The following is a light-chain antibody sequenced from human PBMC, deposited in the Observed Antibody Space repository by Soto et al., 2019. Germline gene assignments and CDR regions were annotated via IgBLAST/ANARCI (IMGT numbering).Light chain of an antibody. Sequence: QSMLTQPPSVSAAPGQKVIISCSGSSSNIGNNYVSWYQQVPGTAPQLLIYDNDKRPTGIPDRFSGSKSGTSATLGITGLQTGDEADYYCGTWDSSLSVVVFGGGTKVTVL. CDR1: SSNIGNNY. CDR2: DND. CDR3: GTWDSSLSVVV. J-gene: IGLJ2*01. V-gene: IGLV1-51*01.